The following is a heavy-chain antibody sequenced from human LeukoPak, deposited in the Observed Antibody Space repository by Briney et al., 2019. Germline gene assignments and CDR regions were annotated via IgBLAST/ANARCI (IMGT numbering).Heavy chain of an antibody. D-gene: IGHD1-26*01. CDR1: GGSISTYY. CDR2: IYYSGTT. V-gene: IGHV4-59*01. Sequence: SETLSLTCTVSGGSISTYYWSWIRQPPGKGLEWIGYIYYSGTTDYNPSLKSRVTISVDTSSNQFSLKVSSVTAADTAVYYCARSSGAYRSFDYWGQGTLVTVSS. J-gene: IGHJ4*02. CDR3: ARSSGAYRSFDY.